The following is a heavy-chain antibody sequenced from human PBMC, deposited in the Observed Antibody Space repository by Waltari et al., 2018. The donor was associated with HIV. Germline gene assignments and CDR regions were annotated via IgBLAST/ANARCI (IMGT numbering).Heavy chain of an antibody. CDR1: GYTFTSYV. V-gene: IGHV1-3*01. Sequence: QVHLVQSGAEVKKPGASVKVSCQASGYTFTSYVLHWLRLAPGQRLEWMGWINAGNGDTKYSQRFQGRVTITRDRSASTAYMELSSLRSEDTAVHYCARSRHGVVLRSLEWLLPGFDSWGQGTLVTVSS. CDR3: ARSRHGVVLRSLEWLLPGFDS. J-gene: IGHJ5*01. D-gene: IGHD3-3*01. CDR2: INAGNGDT.